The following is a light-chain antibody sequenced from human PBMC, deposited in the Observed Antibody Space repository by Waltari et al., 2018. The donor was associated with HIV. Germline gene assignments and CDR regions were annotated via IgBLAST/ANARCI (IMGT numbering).Light chain of an antibody. J-gene: IGLJ2*01. CDR1: SSAVGGYNY. CDR2: NVS. V-gene: IGLV2-14*01. Sequence: QSALTQSASVSGSPGQSITLSCTGTSSAVGGYNYVSWYQQHPGKAPKLVIYNVSNRPSGVSNRFSGSKSGNTASLTISGLQAEDEAEYYCSSYTSSNTVIFGGGTRVTVL. CDR3: SSYTSSNTVI.